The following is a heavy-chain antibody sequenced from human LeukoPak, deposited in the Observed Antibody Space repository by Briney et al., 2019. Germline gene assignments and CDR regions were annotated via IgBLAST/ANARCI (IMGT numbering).Heavy chain of an antibody. CDR2: IWYDGSEK. CDR3: AREDIVVVPAAMSYYYGMDV. J-gene: IGHJ6*02. D-gene: IGHD2-2*01. Sequence: GGSLRLSCVASGFTFSRYGMHWVRQAPGKGLEWVGIIWYDGSEKYYADSVKGRFTISRDSPKNTLYLQMNSLRAEDTAVYYCAREDIVVVPAAMSYYYGMDVWGQGTTVTVSS. CDR1: GFTFSRYG. V-gene: IGHV3-33*01.